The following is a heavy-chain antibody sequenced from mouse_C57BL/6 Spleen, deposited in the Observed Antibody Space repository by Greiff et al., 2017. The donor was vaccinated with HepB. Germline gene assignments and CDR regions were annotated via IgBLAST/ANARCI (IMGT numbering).Heavy chain of an antibody. J-gene: IGHJ3*01. D-gene: IGHD1-1*01. CDR3: ARGYYYGSNLAWFAY. CDR2: INPNNGGT. V-gene: IGHV1-26*01. Sequence: EVQLQQSGPELVKPGASVKISCKASGYTFTDYYMNWVKQSHGKSLEWIGDINPNNGGTSYNQKFKGKATLTVDKSSSTAYMELRSLTAEDSAVYYCARGYYYGSNLAWFAYWCQGTLITVSA. CDR1: GYTFTDYY.